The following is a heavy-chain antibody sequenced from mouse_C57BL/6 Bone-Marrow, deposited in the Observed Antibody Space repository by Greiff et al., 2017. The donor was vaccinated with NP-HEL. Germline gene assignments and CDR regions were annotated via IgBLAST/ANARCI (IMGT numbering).Heavy chain of an antibody. CDR2: IYPGDGDT. CDR1: GYAFSSSW. Sequence: QVQLQQSGPELVQPGASVKISCKASGYAFSSSWMNWVKQRPGKGLEWIGRIYPGDGDTNYNGKFKGKATLTADKSSSTAYMQLSSLTSEDSAVYFCARRRTYGSSYWYFDVWGTGTTVTVSS. D-gene: IGHD1-1*01. CDR3: ARRRTYGSSYWYFDV. V-gene: IGHV1-82*01. J-gene: IGHJ1*03.